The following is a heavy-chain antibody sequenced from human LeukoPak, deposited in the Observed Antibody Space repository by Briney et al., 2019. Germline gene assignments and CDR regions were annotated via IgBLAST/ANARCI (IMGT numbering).Heavy chain of an antibody. D-gene: IGHD5-12*01. Sequence: PGRSLRLSCAASGFTFDDYAMHWVRQAPGKGLEWVSGISGSGGSTYYADSVKGRFTISRDNSKNTLYLQMNSLRAEDTAVYYCARDRWGYSYGGDWGQGTQVTVSS. CDR1: GFTFDDYA. CDR2: ISGSGGST. J-gene: IGHJ4*02. CDR3: ARDRWGYSYGGD. V-gene: IGHV3-23*01.